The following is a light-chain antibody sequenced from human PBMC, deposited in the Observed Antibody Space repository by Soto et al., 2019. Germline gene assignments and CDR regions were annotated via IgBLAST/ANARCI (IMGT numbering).Light chain of an antibody. J-gene: IGLJ2*01. CDR2: DVS. CDR3: ASYATNNIRI. V-gene: IGLV2-14*03. Sequence: SVLTQPASVSGSPGQSITISCTGTASDVGTYNYVSWYQHHAGRAPKLIIYDVSDRPSGVSNRFSGSKSANTASLTISGLQPEDEGDYYCASYATNNIRIFGGGTKLTVL. CDR1: ASDVGTYNY.